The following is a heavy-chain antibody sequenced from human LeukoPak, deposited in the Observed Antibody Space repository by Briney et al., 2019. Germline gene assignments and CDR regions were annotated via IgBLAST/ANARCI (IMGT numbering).Heavy chain of an antibody. CDR2: MNPNSGNT. J-gene: IGHJ5*02. CDR3: ARGDWKAGWFDP. Sequence: ASVKVSCKASGYTFTSYDINWVRQATGQGLEWMGWMNPNSGNTGYAQKFQGRVTMTRNTSISTAYMEPSSLRSEDTAVYYCARGDWKAGWFDPWGQGTLVTVSS. D-gene: IGHD1-1*01. V-gene: IGHV1-8*01. CDR1: GYTFTSYD.